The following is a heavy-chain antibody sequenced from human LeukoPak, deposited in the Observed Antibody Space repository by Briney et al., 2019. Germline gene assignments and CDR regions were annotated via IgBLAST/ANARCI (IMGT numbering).Heavy chain of an antibody. CDR2: IYYSGST. CDR3: ARAPRPGGSYDSSGYQYYFDY. CDR1: GGSIGSYY. Sequence: PSETLSLTCTVSGGSIGSYYWSWIRQPPGKGLEWIGYIYYSGSTNYNPSLKSRVTISVDTSKNQFSLKLSSVTAADTAVYYCARAPRPGGSYDSSGYQYYFDYWGQGTLVTVSS. V-gene: IGHV4-59*01. J-gene: IGHJ4*02. D-gene: IGHD3-22*01.